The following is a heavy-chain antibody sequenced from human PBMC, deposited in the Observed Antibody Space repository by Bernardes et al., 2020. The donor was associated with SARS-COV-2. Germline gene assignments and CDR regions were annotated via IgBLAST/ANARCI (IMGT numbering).Heavy chain of an antibody. CDR2: IYYSGST. CDR1: GGSISSYY. Sequence: ETLSLTCTVSGGSISSYYWSWIRQPPGKGLEWIGYIYYSGSTNYNPSLKSRVTISVDKSISTAYLQWSSLKASDTAMYYCVREHLYDFWNGYYQDERYYGMDVWGQGTTVTVSS. D-gene: IGHD3-3*01. J-gene: IGHJ6*02. CDR3: VREHLYDFWNGYYQDERYYGMDV. V-gene: IGHV4-59*12.